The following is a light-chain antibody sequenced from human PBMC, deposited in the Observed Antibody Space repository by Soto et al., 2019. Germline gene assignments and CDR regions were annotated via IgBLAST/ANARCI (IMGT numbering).Light chain of an antibody. CDR3: QQRSTWPPWT. CDR2: DAS. J-gene: IGKJ1*01. V-gene: IGKV3-11*01. Sequence: EIVLTQSPATLSLSPGERATLSCRASQSVSSYLAWYQQKPGQAPRLLIYDASNRATGIPARFSGSGSGTDFTLTISSLEHEDFAVYCCQQRSTWPPWTFGQGTKVEIK. CDR1: QSVSSY.